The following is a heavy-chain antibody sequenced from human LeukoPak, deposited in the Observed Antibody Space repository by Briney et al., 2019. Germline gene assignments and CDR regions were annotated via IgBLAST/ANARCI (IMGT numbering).Heavy chain of an antibody. CDR2: TSSSSSYI. J-gene: IGHJ4*02. CDR1: GFTFNTYT. D-gene: IGHD3-22*01. Sequence: LGGSLRLSCTASGFTFNTYTMNWVRQAPGKGLEWVSSTSSSSSYIYYADSVKGRFTISRDNAKNSLYLQMNSLRAEDTAVYYCAKDGSIYDSSGYDIDYWGQGTLVTVSS. V-gene: IGHV3-21*01. CDR3: AKDGSIYDSSGYDIDY.